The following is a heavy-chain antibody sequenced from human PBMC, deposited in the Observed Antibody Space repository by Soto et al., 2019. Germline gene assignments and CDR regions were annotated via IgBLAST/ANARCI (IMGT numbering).Heavy chain of an antibody. CDR1: GGTFSSYA. Sequence: QVQLVQSGAEVKKHGSSVKVSCKASGGTFSSYAISWVRQAPGQGLEWMGGIIPIFGTANYAQKFQVRVTITADESTSTAYMELSSLRSDDTAVYYCARHVPAAGYYYGMDVWGQGTTVTVSS. J-gene: IGHJ6*02. CDR3: ARHVPAAGYYYGMDV. V-gene: IGHV1-69*12. D-gene: IGHD2-2*01. CDR2: IIPIFGTA.